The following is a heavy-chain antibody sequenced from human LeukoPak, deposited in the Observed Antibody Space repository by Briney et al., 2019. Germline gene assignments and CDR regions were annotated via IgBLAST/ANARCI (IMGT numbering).Heavy chain of an antibody. J-gene: IGHJ5*02. CDR3: AKGGYGFGRDWFDP. D-gene: IGHD5-18*01. Sequence: SQTLSLTCAISGDSVSNNSAAWIWVRQSPSRGLEWLGRTYYKSRWYNDYAVSVKSRISINPDTSKNQFPLQLNSATPEDTAVYYCAKGGYGFGRDWFDPWGQGTLVTVSS. CDR2: TYYKSRWYN. V-gene: IGHV6-1*01. CDR1: GDSVSNNSAA.